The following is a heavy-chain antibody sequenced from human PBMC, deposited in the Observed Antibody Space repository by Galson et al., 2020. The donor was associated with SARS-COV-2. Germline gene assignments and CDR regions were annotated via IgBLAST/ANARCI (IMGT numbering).Heavy chain of an antibody. Sequence: GESLKISCKGSGYTFSNYWIGWVRQMPGKGLEWVGLIYDGDSDIRYSPSFQGHVTISVDRAIATAYLQWSSLKASDTAIYFCARRDYYDSSALPYWGQGTLVTVSS. CDR1: GYTFSNYW. V-gene: IGHV5-51*01. D-gene: IGHD3-22*01. CDR2: IYDGDSDI. J-gene: IGHJ4*02. CDR3: ARRDYYDSSALPY.